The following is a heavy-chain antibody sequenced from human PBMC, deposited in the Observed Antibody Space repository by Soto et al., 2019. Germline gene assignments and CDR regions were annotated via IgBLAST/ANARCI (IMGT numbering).Heavy chain of an antibody. J-gene: IGHJ4*02. CDR3: SRHRRAVAGTRVY. D-gene: IGHD6-19*01. CDR1: GYSFTSYW. Sequence: PGESLKISCKGSGYSFTSYWISWVRQMPGKGLEWMGRIDPSDSYTNYSPSFQGHVTISADKSISTAYLQRSSLKASDTAMYYCSRHRRAVAGTRVYWGRGTLVTVSS. V-gene: IGHV5-10-1*01. CDR2: IDPSDSYT.